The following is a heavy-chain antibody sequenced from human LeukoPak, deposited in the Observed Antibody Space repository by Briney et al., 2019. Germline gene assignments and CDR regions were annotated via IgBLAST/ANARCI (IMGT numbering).Heavy chain of an antibody. D-gene: IGHD2-2*01. J-gene: IGHJ4*02. V-gene: IGHV1-18*01. Sequence: ASVKVSCKASGYTFTSYGISWVRQAPGQGLEWMGWISVYNGNTNYARKLQGRVTMTTDTSTSTAYMELRSLRSDDTAVYYCARDSPIPPPQPIDYWGQGTLVTVSS. CDR1: GYTFTSYG. CDR3: ARDSPIPPPQPIDY. CDR2: ISVYNGNT.